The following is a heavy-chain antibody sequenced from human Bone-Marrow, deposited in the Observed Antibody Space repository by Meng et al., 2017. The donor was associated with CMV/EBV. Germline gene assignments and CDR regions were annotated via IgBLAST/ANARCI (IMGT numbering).Heavy chain of an antibody. J-gene: IGHJ3*02. Sequence: QGQLQESGPGLVKPSQTLPLTCTVSGGSISSGDYYWSWIRQPPGKGLEWIGYIYYSGSTYYNPSLKSRVTISVDTSKNQFSLKLSSVTAADTAVYYCARDDTAMVKGAFDIWGQGTMVTVSS. D-gene: IGHD5-18*01. CDR2: IYYSGST. CDR3: ARDDTAMVKGAFDI. CDR1: GGSISSGDYY. V-gene: IGHV4-30-4*08.